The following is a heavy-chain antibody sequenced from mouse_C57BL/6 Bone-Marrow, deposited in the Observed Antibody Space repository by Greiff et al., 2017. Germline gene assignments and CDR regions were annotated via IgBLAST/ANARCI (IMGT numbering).Heavy chain of an antibody. CDR1: GFTFSSSG. V-gene: IGHV5-6*01. Sequence: EVHLVASGGDLVKPGGSLKLSCAASGFTFSSSGMSWVRQTPGKRLEWVATISSGGSYTYYPDSVNGRFTIYRDNAKNTLYLQVSSLKSEDTAMYYCARRDDYDDYYAMDYWGQGTSVTVSS. CDR2: ISSGGSYT. D-gene: IGHD2-4*01. CDR3: ARRDDYDDYYAMDY. J-gene: IGHJ4*01.